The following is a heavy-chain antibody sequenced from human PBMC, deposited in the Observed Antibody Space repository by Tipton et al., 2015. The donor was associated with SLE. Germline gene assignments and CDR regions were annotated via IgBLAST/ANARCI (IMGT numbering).Heavy chain of an antibody. V-gene: IGHV4-31*03. CDR1: GGSITTDGYY. D-gene: IGHD5-12*01. CDR3: ARGQGYPYFDY. CDR2: IHYSGRA. J-gene: IGHJ4*02. Sequence: TLSLTCTVSGGSITTDGYYWGWIRRNPGKGLEWIGHIHYSGRAYFKSSLKSRHTISVDTSENQFSLNLSSVTAADTAVYYCARGQGYPYFDYWGQGALVTVSS.